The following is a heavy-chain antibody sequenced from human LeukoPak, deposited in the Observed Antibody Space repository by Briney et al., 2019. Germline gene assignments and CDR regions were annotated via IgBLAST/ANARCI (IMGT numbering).Heavy chain of an antibody. V-gene: IGHV4-59*01. Sequence: SETLSLTCTVSGGSISSYYWSWIRQPPGKGLEWIGYIYYSGSTNYNPSLKSRVTISVDTSKNQFSLKLSSVTAADTAVYYCAREISSSSYYFDYWGQGTLVTVSS. CDR3: AREISSSSYYFDY. J-gene: IGHJ4*02. D-gene: IGHD6-6*01. CDR1: GGSISSYY. CDR2: IYYSGST.